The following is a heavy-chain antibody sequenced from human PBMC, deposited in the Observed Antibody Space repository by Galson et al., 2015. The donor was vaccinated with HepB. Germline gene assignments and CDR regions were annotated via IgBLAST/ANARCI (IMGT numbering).Heavy chain of an antibody. CDR2: IIPIFGTA. V-gene: IGHV1-69*13. J-gene: IGHJ4*02. CDR3: ARLGLTMQTARRDY. Sequence: SVKVSCKASGYTFTSYGISWVRQAPGQGLEWMGGIIPIFGTANYAQKFQGRVTITADESTSTAYMELSSLRSEDTAVYYCARLGLTMQTARRDYWGQGTLVTVSS. CDR1: GYTFTSYG. D-gene: IGHD5-24*01.